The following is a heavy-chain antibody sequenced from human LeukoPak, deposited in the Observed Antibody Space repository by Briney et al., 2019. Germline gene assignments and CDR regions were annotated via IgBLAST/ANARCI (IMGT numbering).Heavy chain of an antibody. CDR2: TSGNGAKT. CDR3: AKDFGWPFDY. J-gene: IGHJ4*02. CDR1: GFSFSTYA. V-gene: IGHV3-23*01. D-gene: IGHD6-19*01. Sequence: AGGSLRLSCAASGFSFSTYALSWVRQAPGKGLEWVSATSGNGAKTYYANSVRGRFTISRDNSKNTLYLQMNSLRAEDTAVYYCAKDFGWPFDYWGQGTLVTVSS.